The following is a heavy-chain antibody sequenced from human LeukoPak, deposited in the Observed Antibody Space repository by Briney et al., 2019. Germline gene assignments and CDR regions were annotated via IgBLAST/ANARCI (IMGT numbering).Heavy chain of an antibody. V-gene: IGHV1-46*01. CDR2: INPSGGST. D-gene: IGHD3-10*01. CDR1: GYTFTSYY. J-gene: IGHJ4*02. Sequence: EASVKVSCKASGYTFTSYYMHWVRQAPGQGLEWMGIINPSGGSTSYAQKFQGRVTMTRDTSISTAYMELSRLRSDDTAVYYCARLWFGEIDYWGQGTLVTVSS. CDR3: ARLWFGEIDY.